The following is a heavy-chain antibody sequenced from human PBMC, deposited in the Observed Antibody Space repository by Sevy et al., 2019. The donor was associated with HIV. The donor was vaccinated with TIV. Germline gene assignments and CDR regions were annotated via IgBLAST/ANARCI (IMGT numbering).Heavy chain of an antibody. CDR1: GFTFSNYW. Sequence: GGSLRLSCAASGFTFSNYWMTWVRQAPGKGLEWVAYIKQDASEIYYVDSVKGRFIISRDNAENSLYLQMNSLRVEDTAVYYCARETDNSARWLDPWGQGTLVTVSS. CDR3: ARETDNSARWLDP. J-gene: IGHJ5*02. CDR2: IKQDASEI. V-gene: IGHV3-7*01. D-gene: IGHD4-4*01.